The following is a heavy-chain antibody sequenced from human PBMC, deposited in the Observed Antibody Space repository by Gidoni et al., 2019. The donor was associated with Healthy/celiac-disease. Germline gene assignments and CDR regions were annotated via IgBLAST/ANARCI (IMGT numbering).Heavy chain of an antibody. CDR1: GFTFSSYG. D-gene: IGHD2-15*01. CDR3: AKGYCSGGSCYSYYYYYGMDV. CDR2: IRYDGSNK. V-gene: IGHV3-30*02. Sequence: QVQLVESGGGVVQPGRSLRLSCAASGFTFSSYGLHWVRQAPGKGLEWVAFIRYDGSNKYYADSGKGRFTISRDNSKNTLYLQMNSLRAEDTAVYYCAKGYCSGGSCYSYYYYYGMDVWGQGTTVTVSS. J-gene: IGHJ6*02.